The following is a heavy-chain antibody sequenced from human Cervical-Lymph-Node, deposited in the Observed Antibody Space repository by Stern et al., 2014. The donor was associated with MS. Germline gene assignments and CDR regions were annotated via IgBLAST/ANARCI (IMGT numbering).Heavy chain of an antibody. D-gene: IGHD3-10*01. J-gene: IGHJ2*01. CDR3: AREQGYGEINWYFDL. CDR2: ILYDGSNK. CDR1: GFTFSSYG. V-gene: IGHV3-33*01. Sequence: QVQLVQSGGGVVQPGRSLRLSCAASGFTFSSYGMHWVRQAPGKGLEWVAVILYDGSNKYYADSVKGRFTISRDNSKNTLYLQMNSLRAEDTAVYYCAREQGYGEINWYFDLWGRGTLVTVSS.